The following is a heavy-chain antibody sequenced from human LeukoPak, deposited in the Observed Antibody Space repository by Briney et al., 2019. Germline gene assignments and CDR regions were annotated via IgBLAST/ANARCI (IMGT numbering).Heavy chain of an antibody. CDR3: ARVRYGGSYWVYYFDY. D-gene: IGHD1-26*01. Sequence: GRSLRLSCAASGFTFSSYGMHWVRQAPGKGLEWVAVIWYDGSNKYYADSVKGRFTISRDNSKNTLYLQMNSLRAEDTAVYYCARVRYGGSYWVYYFDYWGQGTLVTVSS. V-gene: IGHV3-33*01. CDR1: GFTFSSYG. CDR2: IWYDGSNK. J-gene: IGHJ4*02.